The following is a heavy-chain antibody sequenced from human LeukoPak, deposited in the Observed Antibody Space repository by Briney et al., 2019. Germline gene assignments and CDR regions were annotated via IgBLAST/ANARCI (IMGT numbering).Heavy chain of an antibody. CDR2: INTNTGNP. Sequence: GGSLRLSCEASGLTFNKYWMNWVRQAPGQGLEWMGWINTNTGNPTYAQGFTGRFVFSLDTSVSTAYLQISSLKAEDTAVYYCARVGAAGYYYYYYMDVWGKGTTVTVSS. D-gene: IGHD6-13*01. J-gene: IGHJ6*03. CDR3: ARVGAAGYYYYYYMDV. V-gene: IGHV7-4-1*02. CDR1: GLTFNKYW.